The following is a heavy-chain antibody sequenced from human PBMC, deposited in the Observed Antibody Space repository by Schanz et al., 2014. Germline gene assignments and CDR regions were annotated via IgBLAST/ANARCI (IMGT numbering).Heavy chain of an antibody. CDR3: SKDKQGSRSDDS. Sequence: QVQLVESGGGVVQPGRSLRLSCAASGFTFSSYAMHWVRQAPGKGLEWVSVIYSGGSTYYADSVKGRFTISRDNSKNTLYLEMNRLRVDDTAVYYCSKDKQGSRSDDSWGQGTLVTVSS. D-gene: IGHD2-15*01. J-gene: IGHJ5*01. CDR1: GFTFSSYA. CDR2: IYSGGST. V-gene: IGHV3-NL1*01.